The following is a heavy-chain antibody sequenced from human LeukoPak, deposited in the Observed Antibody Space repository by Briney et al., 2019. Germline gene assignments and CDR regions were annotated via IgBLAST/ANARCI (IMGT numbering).Heavy chain of an antibody. V-gene: IGHV4-34*01. CDR2: INHSGST. CDR3: ARRVRGVPFDY. J-gene: IGHJ4*02. Sequence: LETLSLTCAVYGGSFSGYYWSWIRQPPGKGLEWIGEINHSGSTNYNPSLKSRVTISVDTSKNQFSLKLSSVTAADTAVYYCARRVRGVPFDYWGQGTLVTVSS. CDR1: GGSFSGYY. D-gene: IGHD3-10*01.